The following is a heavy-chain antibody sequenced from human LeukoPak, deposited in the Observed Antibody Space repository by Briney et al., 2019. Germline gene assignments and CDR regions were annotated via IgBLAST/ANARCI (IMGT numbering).Heavy chain of an antibody. D-gene: IGHD4/OR15-4a*01. V-gene: IGHV1-8*01. J-gene: IGHJ6*04. CDR1: GYTFTSNN. Sequence: ASVKVSCKASGYTFTSNNIDCVRQAPGQGLEWMGWMNPNNGNTGYAQKFRGRVTMTRDISITTAYMELSSLGSEDTAVYYCARAVTNYNPLDVWGKGTSVTVSS. CDR2: MNPNNGNT. CDR3: ARAVTNYNPLDV.